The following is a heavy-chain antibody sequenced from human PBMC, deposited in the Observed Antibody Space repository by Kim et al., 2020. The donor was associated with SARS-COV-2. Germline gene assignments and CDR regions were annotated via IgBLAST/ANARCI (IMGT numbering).Heavy chain of an antibody. CDR3: VRFGYGNY. Sequence: SETLSLTCTVSGGSFNSYYSNWIRQSPGKGLEWIGFIQYGGRTSYSPSLKSRVTMSLDTSKSQYSLKLTSVTAADTAVYYCVRFGYGNYWGLGTLVTVSS. CDR1: GGSFNSYY. J-gene: IGHJ4*02. D-gene: IGHD5-12*01. CDR2: IQYGGRT. V-gene: IGHV4-59*08.